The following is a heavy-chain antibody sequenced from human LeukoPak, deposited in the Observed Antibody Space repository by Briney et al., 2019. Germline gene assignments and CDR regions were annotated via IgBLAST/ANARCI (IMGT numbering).Heavy chain of an antibody. CDR2: ISSGSTTI. CDR3: ARRESTTMVRGGVDY. CDR1: GFTFTKYS. V-gene: IGHV3-48*01. J-gene: IGHJ4*02. D-gene: IGHD3-10*01. Sequence: GGSLRLSCAASGFTFTKYSVHWVRHPAGKGLEWVSYISSGSTTIYYTDSVKGGFTISRDNAKNSLYLQMNSLRAEDTAVYYCARRESTTMVRGGVDYWGQGTLVTVSS.